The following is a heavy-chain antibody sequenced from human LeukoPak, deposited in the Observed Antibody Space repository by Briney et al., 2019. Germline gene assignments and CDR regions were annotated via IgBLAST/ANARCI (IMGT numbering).Heavy chain of an antibody. V-gene: IGHV1-2*02. J-gene: IGHJ3*02. CDR2: IGPHSGDT. CDR1: GYTFTDYY. Sequence: GASVKVSCKASGYTFTDYYIHWVRQAPGQGLEWMGWIGPHSGDTSYAQKFQGRVTVTRDTSINTAYLELSSLRSDDTAVYYCGRNRLGKALEIWGQGTMVTVSS. CDR3: GRNRLGKALEI. D-gene: IGHD7-27*01.